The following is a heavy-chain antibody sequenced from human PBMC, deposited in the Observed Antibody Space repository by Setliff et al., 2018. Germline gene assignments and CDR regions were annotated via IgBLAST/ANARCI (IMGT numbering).Heavy chain of an antibody. V-gene: IGHV3-74*01. CDR1: GFTFSSYW. J-gene: IGHJ4*02. D-gene: IGHD2-21*01. CDR2: LNGDGSTS. CDR3: ARGYXDGYRIDY. Sequence: PGGSLRLSCAASGFTFSSYWMHWVRRAPGKGLIWVSRLNGDGSTSTYADSVKGRFTVSRDNAKNTLYLQMNSLRAEDSAVYYCARGYXDGYRIDYWGQGTLVTVSS.